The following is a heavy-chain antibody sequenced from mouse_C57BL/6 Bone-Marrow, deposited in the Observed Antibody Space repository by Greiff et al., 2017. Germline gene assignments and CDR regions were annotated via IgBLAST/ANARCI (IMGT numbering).Heavy chain of an antibody. J-gene: IGHJ3*01. Sequence: QVQLQQPGAELVKPGASVKLSCKASGYTFTSYWMHWVKQRPGRGLEWIGRIDPNGGGTKYNQKFKGKATLTVDTPSSTAYMQLSSLTSEDSAVYYCARGDYYGRGFAYWGQGTLVTVSA. V-gene: IGHV1-72*01. CDR2: IDPNGGGT. CDR3: ARGDYYGRGFAY. CDR1: GYTFTSYW. D-gene: IGHD1-1*01.